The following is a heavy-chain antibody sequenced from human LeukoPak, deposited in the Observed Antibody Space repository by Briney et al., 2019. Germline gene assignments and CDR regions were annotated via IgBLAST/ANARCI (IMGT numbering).Heavy chain of an antibody. Sequence: GGAPRTSFAAPGFTLSTPWMSWVRQAPGEGLGWVANIQQDGTETYYVDSVKGRFTISRDNAKNSLYLQMNSLRAEDTAVYYCARDHALREDYFDYWGQGTLVTVSS. CDR1: GFTLSTPW. J-gene: IGHJ4*02. CDR3: ARDHALREDYFDY. D-gene: IGHD1-26*01. CDR2: IQQDGTET. V-gene: IGHV3-7*01.